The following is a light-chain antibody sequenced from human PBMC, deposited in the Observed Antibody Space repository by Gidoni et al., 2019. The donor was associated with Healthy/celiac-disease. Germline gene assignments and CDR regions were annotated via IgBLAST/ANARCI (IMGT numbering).Light chain of an antibody. J-gene: IGKJ2*01. Sequence: DIVLTPPPGTLSLSPGERATLSCRASQSGSSSYLAWYQQKQGQAPRLLIYGASSRATGIPDRFSGSGSGTDFTLTISRLEPEDFAVYYCQQYGSSPRTFGQGTKLEIK. CDR1: QSGSSSY. CDR2: GAS. CDR3: QQYGSSPRT. V-gene: IGKV3-20*01.